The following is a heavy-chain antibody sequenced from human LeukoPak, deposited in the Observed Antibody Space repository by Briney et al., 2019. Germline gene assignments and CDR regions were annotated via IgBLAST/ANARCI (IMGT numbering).Heavy chain of an antibody. CDR2: INHSGST. Sequence: SETLSLTCAVYGGSFSGYYWSWIRQPPGKGLEWIGEINHSGSTNYNPSLKSRVTISVDTTKNQFSLKLSSVTAADTAVYYCTRGPGIAAAGLFDYWGQGTLVTVSS. J-gene: IGHJ4*02. CDR1: GGSFSGYY. CDR3: TRGPGIAAAGLFDY. D-gene: IGHD6-13*01. V-gene: IGHV4-34*01.